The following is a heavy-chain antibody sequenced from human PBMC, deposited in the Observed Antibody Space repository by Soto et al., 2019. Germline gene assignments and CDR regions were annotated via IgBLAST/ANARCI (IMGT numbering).Heavy chain of an antibody. CDR1: GFTFINYA. CDR3: ARKVVGSTSRPDYWYFDL. J-gene: IGHJ2*01. D-gene: IGHD2-21*01. V-gene: IGHV3-23*04. Sequence: EVQLVESGGDSVQPGGSVRLSCAGSGFTFINYAMNWVRQAPGKGLEWVSTISGGGDATFFADSVRGRFTFSRDNSKNTVTLQMNSLGVDDTAVYHCARKVVGSTSRPDYWYFDLWGRGTLVTVSS. CDR2: ISGGGDAT.